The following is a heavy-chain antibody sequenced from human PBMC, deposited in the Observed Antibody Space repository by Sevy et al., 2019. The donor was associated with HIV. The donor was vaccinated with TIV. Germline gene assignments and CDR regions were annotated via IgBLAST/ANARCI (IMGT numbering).Heavy chain of an antibody. V-gene: IGHV3-30*02. CDR2: IQVDGREK. Sequence: GGSLRLSCAASGFTLSDSGVHWVRQAPGKGLEWVELIQVDGREKFYTDSLKGRFTISRDSSKNTVYLQMNSLRGEDTAVYYCAKRPTAAWGQGTLVTVSS. CDR3: AKRPTAA. J-gene: IGHJ5*02. CDR1: GFTLSDSG.